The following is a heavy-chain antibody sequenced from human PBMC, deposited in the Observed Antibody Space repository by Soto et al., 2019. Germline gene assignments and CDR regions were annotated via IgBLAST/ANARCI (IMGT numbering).Heavy chain of an antibody. CDR1: GFPFGDYA. Sequence: GGSLRLACTASGFPFGDYAMSWVRQAPGKGLEWVGFIRSKAYGGTTEYAASVKGRFTISRDDSKSIAYLQMNRLKTEDTAVYYCTRGLDGSYSDFGMDVWGQGTRVTVSS. J-gene: IGHJ6*02. CDR3: TRGLDGSYSDFGMDV. V-gene: IGHV3-49*04. CDR2: IRSKAYGGTT. D-gene: IGHD1-26*01.